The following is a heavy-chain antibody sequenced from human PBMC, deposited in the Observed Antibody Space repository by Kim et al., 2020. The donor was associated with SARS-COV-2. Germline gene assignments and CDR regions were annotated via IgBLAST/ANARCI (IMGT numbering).Heavy chain of an antibody. CDR1: GGSISSSSYY. J-gene: IGHJ4*02. V-gene: IGHV4-39*01. Sequence: SETLSLTCTVSGGSISSSSYYWGWIRQPPGKGLEWIGSIYYSGSTYYNPSLKSRVTISVDTSKNQFSLKLSSVTAADTAVYYCAAPGYSSGWDFDYWGQGTLVTVSS. CDR3: AAPGYSSGWDFDY. CDR2: IYYSGST. D-gene: IGHD6-19*01.